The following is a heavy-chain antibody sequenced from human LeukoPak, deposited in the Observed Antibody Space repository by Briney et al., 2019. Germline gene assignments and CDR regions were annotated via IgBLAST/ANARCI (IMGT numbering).Heavy chain of an antibody. Sequence: PSETLSLTCTVSGGSISSYYWSWVRQAPGKGLEWVSGISGSGGSTYYADSVKGRFTISRDNSKNTLYLQMNSLRAEDTAVYYCAKPKESYYYYYYMDVWGKGTTVTVSS. CDR1: GGSISSYY. D-gene: IGHD3-10*01. V-gene: IGHV3-23*01. J-gene: IGHJ6*03. CDR2: ISGSGGST. CDR3: AKPKESYYYYYYMDV.